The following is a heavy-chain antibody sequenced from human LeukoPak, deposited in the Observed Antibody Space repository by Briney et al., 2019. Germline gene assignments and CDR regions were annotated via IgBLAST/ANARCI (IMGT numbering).Heavy chain of an antibody. Sequence: GASVKVSCKASGYTFTSYGISWVRQAPGQGLEWMGWISAYNGNTNYAQKLQGRVTMTTDTSTSTAYMELRSLRSDDTAVYYCARGIQLWFPYYYGMDVWGQGTTVTVSS. V-gene: IGHV1-18*01. J-gene: IGHJ6*02. CDR1: GYTFTSYG. CDR3: ARGIQLWFPYYYGMDV. CDR2: ISAYNGNT. D-gene: IGHD5-18*01.